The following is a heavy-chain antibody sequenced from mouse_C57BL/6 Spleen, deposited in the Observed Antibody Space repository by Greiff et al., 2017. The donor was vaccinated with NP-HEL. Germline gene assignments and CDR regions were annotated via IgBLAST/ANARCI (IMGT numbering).Heavy chain of an antibody. Sequence: QVQLKQPGAELVKPGASVKLSCKASGYTFNGYWMHWVKQRPGQGLEWIGMIHPNSGSTNYNEKFKSKATLTVEKSSSTAYMQLSSLTSEDSAVYYCASKPTHYSSSSYDWYFDVWGTGTTVTVSS. CDR1: GYTFNGYW. CDR2: IHPNSGST. D-gene: IGHD1-1*01. V-gene: IGHV1-64*01. J-gene: IGHJ1*03. CDR3: ASKPTHYSSSSYDWYFDV.